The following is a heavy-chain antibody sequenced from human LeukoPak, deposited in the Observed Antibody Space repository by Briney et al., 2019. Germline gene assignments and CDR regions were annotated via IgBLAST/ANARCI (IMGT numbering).Heavy chain of an antibody. Sequence: GGSLRLSCAASGFTFSSYWMHWVRQAPGKGLVWVSRINGGGSSTSYADSVKGRFTISRDDAKNTLYLQMNSLRAEDTAVYYCARHYYYESSGYNLFDYWGQGTLATVSS. J-gene: IGHJ4*02. CDR2: INGGGSST. CDR1: GFTFSSYW. D-gene: IGHD3-22*01. CDR3: ARHYYYESSGYNLFDY. V-gene: IGHV3-74*01.